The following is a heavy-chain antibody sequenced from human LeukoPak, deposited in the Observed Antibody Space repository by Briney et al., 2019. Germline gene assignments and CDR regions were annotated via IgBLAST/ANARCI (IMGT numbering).Heavy chain of an antibody. Sequence: PSETLSLTCTVSGYSISSGYYWGWIRQPPGKGLEWIGSIYHSGSTYYNPSLKSRVTISVDTSKNQFSLKLSSVTAADTAVYYCARMVIVLMVSSRWDYFDYWGQGTLVTVSS. J-gene: IGHJ4*02. V-gene: IGHV4-38-2*02. D-gene: IGHD2-8*01. CDR3: ARMVIVLMVSSRWDYFDY. CDR1: GYSISSGYY. CDR2: IYHSGST.